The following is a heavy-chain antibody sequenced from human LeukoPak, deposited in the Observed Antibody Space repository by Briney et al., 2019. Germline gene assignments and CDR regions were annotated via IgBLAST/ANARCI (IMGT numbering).Heavy chain of an antibody. D-gene: IGHD3-10*01. CDR2: IYYSGST. CDR3: ARDATMVRGVIGRWFDP. J-gene: IGHJ5*02. V-gene: IGHV4-31*03. Sequence: SQTLSLTCTVSGGSISSGGYYWSWIRQHPEKGLEWIGYIYYSGSTYYNPSLKSRVTISVDTSKNQFSLKLSSVTAADTAVYYCARDATMVRGVIGRWFDPWGQGTLVTVSS. CDR1: GGSISSGGYY.